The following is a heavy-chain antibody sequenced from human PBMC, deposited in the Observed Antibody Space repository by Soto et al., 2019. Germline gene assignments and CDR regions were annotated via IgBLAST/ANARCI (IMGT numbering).Heavy chain of an antibody. J-gene: IGHJ6*03. CDR2: IYYSGST. D-gene: IGHD4-17*01. CDR1: GGSISSYY. V-gene: IGHV4-59*01. CDR3: ARLRVDGDYVEVDYYYYMDV. Sequence: SETLSLTCTVSGGSISSYYWSWIRQPPGKGLEWIGYIYYSGSTNYNPSLKSRVTISVDTSKNQFSLKLSSVTAADTAVYYCARLRVDGDYVEVDYYYYMDVWGKGTTVTVSS.